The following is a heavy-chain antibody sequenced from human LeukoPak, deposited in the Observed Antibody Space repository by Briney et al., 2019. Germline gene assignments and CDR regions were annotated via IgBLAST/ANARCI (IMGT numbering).Heavy chain of an antibody. CDR1: GFTVSNAW. CDR3: TTEGYSYGNIVL. D-gene: IGHD5-18*01. CDR2: IKSKTDGGTT. Sequence: PGGSLRPSCAAAGFTVSNAWMSSARQPPGKWLEWVGRIKSKTDGGTTDYDVPVKGRFTISRDDSKNTLYLQMNGLKTEDTRVYYCTTEGYSYGNIVLWGEGTVVTVFS. V-gene: IGHV3-15*01. J-gene: IGHJ4*02.